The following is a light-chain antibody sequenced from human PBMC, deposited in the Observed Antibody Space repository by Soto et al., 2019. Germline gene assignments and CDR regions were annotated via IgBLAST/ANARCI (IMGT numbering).Light chain of an antibody. V-gene: IGLV2-14*01. J-gene: IGLJ1*01. CDR2: EVS. CDR3: GSFTGGITPYV. Sequence: QSVMTQPPSVSAAPGQKVTISCSGSSSNIGGNSVSWYQQLPGTAPKLLIYEVSSRPSGVSNRFSGSKSGNTASLTISGLQADDEADYHCGSFTGGITPYVFGTGTKLTVL. CDR1: SSNIGGNS.